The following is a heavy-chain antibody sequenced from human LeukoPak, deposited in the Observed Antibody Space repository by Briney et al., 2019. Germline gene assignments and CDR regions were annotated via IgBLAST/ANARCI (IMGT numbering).Heavy chain of an antibody. Sequence: LRLSCAASGFTFSDHYMSWIRQPPGKGLEWIGEINHSGSTNYNPSLKSRVTISVDTSKNQFSLKLSSVTAADTAVYYCARGTSFDYWGQGTLVTVSS. CDR2: INHSGST. CDR1: GFTFSDHY. J-gene: IGHJ4*02. D-gene: IGHD6-6*01. CDR3: ARGTSFDY. V-gene: IGHV4-34*01.